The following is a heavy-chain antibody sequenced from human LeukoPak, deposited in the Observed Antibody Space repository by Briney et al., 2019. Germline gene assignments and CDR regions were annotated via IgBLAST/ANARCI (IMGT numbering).Heavy chain of an antibody. CDR1: GFTFSSYA. CDR3: ALRNWAQSGYYFPFDY. D-gene: IGHD3-22*01. V-gene: IGHV3-23*01. Sequence: GGSLRLSCAASGFTFSSYAMSWVRQAPGKGLEWVSAISGSGGSTYYADSVKGRFTISRDNSKNTLYLQMNSLRAEDTAVYYCALRNWAQSGYYFPFDYWGQGTLVTVSS. J-gene: IGHJ4*02. CDR2: ISGSGGST.